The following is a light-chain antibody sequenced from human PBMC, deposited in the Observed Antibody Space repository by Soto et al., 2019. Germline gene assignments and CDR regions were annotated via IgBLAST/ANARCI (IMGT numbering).Light chain of an antibody. J-gene: IGKJ2*01. CDR1: QSVSSSY. V-gene: IGKV3-20*01. Sequence: EIVLTQSPGTLSLSPGDRATLSCRVSQSVSSSYLAWYQQKPGQAPSLLIYGASNRATGIPDRFSGGGSGTDFTLTISRLEPEDFAVYYCQQYGKSAMFTFGQGTKLEIK. CDR2: GAS. CDR3: QQYGKSAMFT.